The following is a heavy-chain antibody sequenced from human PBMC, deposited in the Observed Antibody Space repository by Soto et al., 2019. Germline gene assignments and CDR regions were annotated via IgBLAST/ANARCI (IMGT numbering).Heavy chain of an antibody. CDR2: IYSSGTT. V-gene: IGHV4-4*07. Sequence: QVQLRQSGPGLVKPSETLSLTCTVSGISIDNYYCSWIRQSAGKGLEWIGRIYSSGTTNYNPSLKSRVTMSVDMSKSQFSLNVRSVTAADTAVYYCVRDVGGSGWFAPWGQGTLVTVSS. CDR3: VRDVGGSGWFAP. J-gene: IGHJ5*02. CDR1: GISIDNYY.